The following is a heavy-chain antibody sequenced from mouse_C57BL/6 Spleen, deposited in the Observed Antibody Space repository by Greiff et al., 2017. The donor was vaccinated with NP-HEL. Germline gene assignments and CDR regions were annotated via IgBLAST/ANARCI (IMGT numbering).Heavy chain of an antibody. J-gene: IGHJ4*01. CDR1: GYSFTGYY. Sequence: VQLQQSGPELVKPGASVKISCKASGYSFTGYYMNWVKQSPEKSLEWIVEINPSTGGTTYNQKFKAKATLTVDKSSSTAYMQLKSLTSEDSAVYYCARALDAMDYWGQGTSVTVSS. CDR3: ARALDAMDY. V-gene: IGHV1-42*01. CDR2: INPSTGGT.